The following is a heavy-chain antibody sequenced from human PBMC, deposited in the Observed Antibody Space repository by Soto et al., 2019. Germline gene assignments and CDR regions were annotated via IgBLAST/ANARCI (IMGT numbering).Heavy chain of an antibody. Sequence: QITLKESGPTLVRPTQTLTLTCTFSGFSLSTSGLGVGWIRQPPGKALEWLALIYWNDDKRYSPSLTARLTITKYTSKNQVVLTMTNMDPVDTATYYCAHRPSGWYLFDYWGQGTLVTVSS. CDR1: GFSLSTSGLG. D-gene: IGHD6-19*01. V-gene: IGHV2-5*01. J-gene: IGHJ4*02. CDR2: IYWNDDK. CDR3: AHRPSGWYLFDY.